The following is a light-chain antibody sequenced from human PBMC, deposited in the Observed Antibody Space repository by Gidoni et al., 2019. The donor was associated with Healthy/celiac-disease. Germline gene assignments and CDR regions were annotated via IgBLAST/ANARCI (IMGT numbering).Light chain of an antibody. CDR2: AAS. Sequence: EIVLTQSPATLSLSPGERATLSCRASQSVSSYVAWYQQKPGQAPRLLIYAASNRATGIQARFSGSGSGTDFTLTISSLEPEDFAVYYCQQRSNWPVFGQGTRLEIK. V-gene: IGKV3-11*01. CDR1: QSVSSY. J-gene: IGKJ5*01. CDR3: QQRSNWPV.